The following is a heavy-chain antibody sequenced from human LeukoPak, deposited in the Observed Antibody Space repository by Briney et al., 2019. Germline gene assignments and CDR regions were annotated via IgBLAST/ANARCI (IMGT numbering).Heavy chain of an antibody. CDR1: GGSISSYY. D-gene: IGHD3-9*01. V-gene: IGHV4-59*01. CDR3: ARESRYYDILTGYSLYNWFDP. CDR2: IYYSGST. Sequence: PSETLSLTCTVSGGSISSYYWSWIRKPPGKGLEWIGYIYYSGSTNYNPSLKSRVTISVDTSKNQFSLKLSSVTAADTAVYYCARESRYYDILTGYSLYNWFDPWGQGTLVTVSS. J-gene: IGHJ5*02.